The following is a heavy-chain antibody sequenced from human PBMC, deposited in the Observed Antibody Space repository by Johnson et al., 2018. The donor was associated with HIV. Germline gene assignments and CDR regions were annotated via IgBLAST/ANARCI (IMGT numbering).Heavy chain of an antibody. V-gene: IGHV3-20*04. D-gene: IGHD3-10*01. CDR2: INWNGGST. CDR3: GRAVMVRNYETMGAFDI. Sequence: VQLVESGGGVVRPGGSLRLSCAASGFTFDDYGMSWVRQAPGKGLEWVSGINWNGGSTGYADSVKGRFTISRDNAKNSLYLQMSSLRAGDTAVYYCGRAVMVRNYETMGAFDIWGQGTMVTVSS. J-gene: IGHJ3*02. CDR1: GFTFDDYG.